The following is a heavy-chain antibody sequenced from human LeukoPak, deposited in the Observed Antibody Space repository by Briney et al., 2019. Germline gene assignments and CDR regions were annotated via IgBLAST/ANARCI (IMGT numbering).Heavy chain of an antibody. D-gene: IGHD4-23*01. CDR3: AGTLTTVVTPDYYYGMDV. V-gene: IGHV1-69*04. Sequence: SVKVSCNASTRTFSSYAISWVRQAAGHWREWIGRTLPVLGIANYAQKSQGRGTITADKSTRTAYMELSSLRSEDTAVDYCAGTLTTVVTPDYYYGMDVWGQGTTVTVSS. CDR1: TRTFSSYA. J-gene: IGHJ6*02. CDR2: TLPVLGIA.